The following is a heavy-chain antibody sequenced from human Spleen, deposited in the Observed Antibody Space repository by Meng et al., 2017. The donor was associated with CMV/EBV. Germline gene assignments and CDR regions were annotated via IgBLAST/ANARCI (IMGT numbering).Heavy chain of an antibody. CDR2: INHSGST. CDR3: ARDLGYCSSTSCYNLAFDP. V-gene: IGHV4-34*01. CDR1: SFSGYY. J-gene: IGHJ5*02. D-gene: IGHD2-2*02. Sequence: SFSGYYWTWIRQPQGKGLEWIGEINHSGSTNYNPSLKSRVTISVDTSKNQFSLKLSSVTAADTAVYYCARDLGYCSSTSCYNLAFDPWGQGTLVTVSS.